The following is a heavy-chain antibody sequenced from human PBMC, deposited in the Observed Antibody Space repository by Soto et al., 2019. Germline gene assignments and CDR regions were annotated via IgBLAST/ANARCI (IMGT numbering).Heavy chain of an antibody. CDR3: AEDYGGTDGDY. V-gene: IGHV1-69*02. CDR2: IIPILGIA. D-gene: IGHD4-17*01. J-gene: IGHJ4*02. Sequence: QVQLVQSGAEVQKPGSSVKVSCKASGGTFSSYTISWVRQARGQGLEWMGRIIPILGIANYPQKFQGRVTNPADKSTSTAYIELSSLRSEDTAVYYCAEDYGGTDGDYWGQGTLVTVSS. CDR1: GGTFSSYT.